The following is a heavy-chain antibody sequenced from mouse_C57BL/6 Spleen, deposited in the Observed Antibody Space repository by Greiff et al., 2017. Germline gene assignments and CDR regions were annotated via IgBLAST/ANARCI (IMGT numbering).Heavy chain of an antibody. D-gene: IGHD2-4*01. CDR1: GFSLTSYG. Sequence: VKLQESGPGLVAPSQSLSITCTVSGFSLTSYGVHWVRQPPGKGLEWLVVIWSDGSTTYNSALKSRLSISKDNSKSQVFLKMNSLQTDDTAMYYCARPSDYDGVFAYWGQGTLVTVSA. CDR3: ARPSDYDGVFAY. CDR2: IWSDGST. V-gene: IGHV2-6*03. J-gene: IGHJ3*01.